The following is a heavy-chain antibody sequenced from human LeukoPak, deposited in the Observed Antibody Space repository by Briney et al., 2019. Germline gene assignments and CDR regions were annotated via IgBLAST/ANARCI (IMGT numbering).Heavy chain of an antibody. J-gene: IGHJ4*02. Sequence: SETLSLTCTVSGYSISSGYYWGWIRQPPGKGLEWIGSIYHSGSTYYNPSLKSRVTISVDTISLDMSKKQFSLKLSSVTAPDTAVYFCARHQVYGSGSLYYFDYWGQGTLVTVSS. CDR2: IYHSGST. D-gene: IGHD3-10*01. CDR3: ARHQVYGSGSLYYFDY. CDR1: GYSISSGYY. V-gene: IGHV4-38-2*02.